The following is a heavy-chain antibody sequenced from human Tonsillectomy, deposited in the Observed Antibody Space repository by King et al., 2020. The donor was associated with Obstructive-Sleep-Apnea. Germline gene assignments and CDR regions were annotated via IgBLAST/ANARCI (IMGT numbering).Heavy chain of an antibody. V-gene: IGHV3-48*04. J-gene: IGHJ4*02. CDR2: ISSSSSTI. CDR3: AREVEK. D-gene: IGHD1-1*01. CDR1: GFIFSSYS. Sequence: VQLVESGGGLVQPGGSLRLSCAASGFIFSSYSMNWVRQAPGKGLEWVSYISSSSSTIYYADSVKGRFTISRDNAKNSLYLQMNSLRAEDTAVYYCAREVEKWGQGTLVIVSS.